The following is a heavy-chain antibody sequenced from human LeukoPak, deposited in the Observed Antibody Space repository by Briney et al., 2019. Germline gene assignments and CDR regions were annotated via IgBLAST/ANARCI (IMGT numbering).Heavy chain of an antibody. Sequence: SETLSLTCTVSGGSISGYYWSWIRQPPGKGLEWIGYTYSSGSTYYNPSLKSRVTISVDTSKNRFSLKLSTVTAADTAVYYCARRPTGDPKFDYWGQGTLVTVSS. J-gene: IGHJ4*02. D-gene: IGHD7-27*01. CDR3: ARRPTGDPKFDY. CDR1: GGSISGYY. CDR2: TYSSGST. V-gene: IGHV4-59*08.